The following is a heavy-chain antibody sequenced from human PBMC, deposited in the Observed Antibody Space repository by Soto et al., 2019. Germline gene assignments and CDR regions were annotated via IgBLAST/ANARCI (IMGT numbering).Heavy chain of an antibody. Sequence: QEQLVESGGGVVQPGRSLRLSCAASGFTFSSYGMHWVRQAPGKGLEWVAVIWYDGSNKYYADSVKGRFTISRDNSKNTLYLQMNSLRAEDTAVYYCARDQGAGGDYDYWGQGTLVTVSS. CDR1: GFTFSSYG. D-gene: IGHD4-17*01. CDR2: IWYDGSNK. V-gene: IGHV3-33*01. J-gene: IGHJ4*02. CDR3: ARDQGAGGDYDY.